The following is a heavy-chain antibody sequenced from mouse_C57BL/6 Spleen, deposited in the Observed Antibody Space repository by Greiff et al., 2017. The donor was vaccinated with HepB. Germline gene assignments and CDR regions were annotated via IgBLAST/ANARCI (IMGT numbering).Heavy chain of an antibody. V-gene: IGHV1-31*01. CDR2: IYPYNGVS. CDR1: GYSFTGYY. J-gene: IGHJ3*01. Sequence: VQLKQSGPELVKPGASVKISCKASGYSFTGYYMHWVKQSHGNILDWIGYIYPYNGVSSYNQKFKGKATLTVDKSSSTAYMELRSLTSADSAVYYCARGGTTVVANWEFAYWGQGTLVTVSA. CDR3: ARGGTTVVANWEFAY. D-gene: IGHD1-1*01.